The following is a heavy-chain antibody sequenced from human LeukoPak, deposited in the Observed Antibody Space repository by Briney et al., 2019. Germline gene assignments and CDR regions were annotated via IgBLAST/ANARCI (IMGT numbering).Heavy chain of an antibody. Sequence: GGSLRLSCAASGFTFIDYDMHWVRQVIGKGLEWVSAIGIRGDTHYSGSVKGRFTISRENAESSLYLQMNSLRAEDTALYYCARINYRAFSIWGQGTMVTVSS. D-gene: IGHD4-11*01. J-gene: IGHJ3*02. CDR1: GFTFIDYD. CDR2: IGIRGDT. CDR3: ARINYRAFSI. V-gene: IGHV3-13*01.